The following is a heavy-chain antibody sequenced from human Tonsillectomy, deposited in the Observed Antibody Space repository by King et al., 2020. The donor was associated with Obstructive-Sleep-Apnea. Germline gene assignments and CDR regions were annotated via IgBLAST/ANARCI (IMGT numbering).Heavy chain of an antibody. D-gene: IGHD1-14*01. Sequence: QLVQSGAEVKKPGASLKVSCKASGYTFTRYDINWLRQATGQGLEWRGWMKPNSGNTDYAQSFQGRVTMTRNTSISTAYMELSSLRSEDTAVYYCARGSRTFDIWGQGTMVTVSS. CDR1: GYTFTRYD. CDR2: MKPNSGNT. J-gene: IGHJ3*02. CDR3: ARGSRTFDI. V-gene: IGHV1-8*01.